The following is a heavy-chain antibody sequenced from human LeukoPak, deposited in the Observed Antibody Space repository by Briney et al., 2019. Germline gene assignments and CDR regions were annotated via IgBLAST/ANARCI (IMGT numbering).Heavy chain of an antibody. CDR3: ARTDSSGWYVFDY. CDR2: IHYSGST. D-gene: IGHD6-19*01. CDR1: GXSISSYY. J-gene: IGHJ4*02. Sequence: SETLSLTCTVSGXSISSYYWSWIRQPPGKGQEWIGHIHYSGSTNHNPSLKSRVTISVDTSKNQFSLKLSSVTAADTAVYYCARTDSSGWYVFDYWGQGTLVTVSS. V-gene: IGHV4-59*01.